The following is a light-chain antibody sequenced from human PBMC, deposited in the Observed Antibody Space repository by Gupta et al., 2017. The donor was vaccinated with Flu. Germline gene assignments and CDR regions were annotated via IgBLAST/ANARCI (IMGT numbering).Light chain of an antibody. Sequence: PASLSASVGDRVTITCRASQRISRNLNWYQHKTGKAPKLLIFAASDIQSGVPSRFSGSGSGTDFTLTIIRLQAEDFATYYCQQRDSTPSTFGPGTKVDI. CDR1: QRISRN. V-gene: IGKV1-39*01. J-gene: IGKJ3*01. CDR3: QQRDSTPST. CDR2: AAS.